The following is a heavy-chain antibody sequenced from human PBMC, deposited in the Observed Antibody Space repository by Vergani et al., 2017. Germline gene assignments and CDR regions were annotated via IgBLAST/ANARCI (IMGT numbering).Heavy chain of an antibody. J-gene: IGHJ4*02. CDR2: IYYSGST. D-gene: IGHD1-26*01. V-gene: IGHV4-59*01. CDR3: ARGGRIVGATHFDY. Sequence: QVQLQESGPGLVKPSETLSLTCTVSGGSISSYYWSWIRQPPGKGLEWIGYIYYSGSTNYNPSLKSRVTISVDTSKNQFSLKLSSVTAADTAVYYCARGGRIVGATHFDYWGQGTLVTVSS. CDR1: GGSISSYY.